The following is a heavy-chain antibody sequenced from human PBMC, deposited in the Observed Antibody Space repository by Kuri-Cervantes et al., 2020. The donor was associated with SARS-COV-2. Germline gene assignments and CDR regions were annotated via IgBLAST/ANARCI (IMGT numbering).Heavy chain of an antibody. Sequence: LSLTCVASGFNFSTTDMHWVRQAPGKGLEWVTFISSDGKNKKCMASGKGRFTISRDNSKNTLYLQMNSLRAEDTAVYYCASVEPNSGSYYPGYWGQGTLVTVSS. CDR1: GFNFSTTD. V-gene: IGHV3-30*03. CDR3: ASVEPNSGSYYPGY. CDR2: ISSDGKNK. J-gene: IGHJ4*02. D-gene: IGHD1-26*01.